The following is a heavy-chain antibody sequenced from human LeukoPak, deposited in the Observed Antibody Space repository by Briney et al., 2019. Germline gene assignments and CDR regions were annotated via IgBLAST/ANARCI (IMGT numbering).Heavy chain of an antibody. Sequence: PGGSLRLSCAASGFTFSSYAMHRVRQAPGKGLVYVSAISSNGGSTYYANSVKGRFTISRDNSKNTLYLQMGSLRAEDMAVYYCARGGFQLDYWGQGTLVTVSS. CDR2: ISSNGGST. J-gene: IGHJ4*02. CDR3: ARGGFQLDY. V-gene: IGHV3-64*01. CDR1: GFTFSSYA. D-gene: IGHD2-15*01.